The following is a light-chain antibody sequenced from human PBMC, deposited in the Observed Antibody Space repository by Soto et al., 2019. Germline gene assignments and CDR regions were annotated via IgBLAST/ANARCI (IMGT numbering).Light chain of an antibody. Sequence: EILLTQSPGALAVSPGEVATLSCRASQSVRDNLAWYQRKPGQAPRLLIYDASSRATGIPARFSGSGSGTDFTLTISSLEPEDFAVYYCQQHSNWPLTFGGGTKVDIK. CDR3: QQHSNWPLT. V-gene: IGKV3-11*01. CDR1: QSVRDN. CDR2: DAS. J-gene: IGKJ4*01.